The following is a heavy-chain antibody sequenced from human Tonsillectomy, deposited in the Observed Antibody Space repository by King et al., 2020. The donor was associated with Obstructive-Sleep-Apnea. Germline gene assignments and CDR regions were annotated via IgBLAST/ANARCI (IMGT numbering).Heavy chain of an antibody. CDR2: IFYRGST. D-gene: IGHD2-21*01. Sequence: QLQESGPGLVKPSETLFLTCTVSGGSISSYYWSWFRQPPGKGLGWIGFIFYRGSTNYNPSLKSRVTLSIDTSKNQFSLKLTSVTAADTAIYYCARDHDWGNVDYSFGMDVWGQGTTVTVSS. V-gene: IGHV4-59*01. CDR3: ARDHDWGNVDYSFGMDV. CDR1: GGSISSYY. J-gene: IGHJ6*02.